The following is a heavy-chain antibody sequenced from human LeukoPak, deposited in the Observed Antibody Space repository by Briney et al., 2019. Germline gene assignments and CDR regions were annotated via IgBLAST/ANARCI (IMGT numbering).Heavy chain of an antibody. CDR1: GFTFNDA. CDR2: ISGSGGST. CDR3: AKDKRWTLDY. D-gene: IGHD4-23*01. J-gene: IGHJ4*02. V-gene: IGHV3-23*01. Sequence: SGGSLTLSCAASGFTFNDAWMSWVRQAPGKGLEWVSAISGSGGSTYYADSVKGRFTISRDNSKNTLYLQMNSLRAEDTAVYYCAKDKRWTLDYWGQGTLVTASS.